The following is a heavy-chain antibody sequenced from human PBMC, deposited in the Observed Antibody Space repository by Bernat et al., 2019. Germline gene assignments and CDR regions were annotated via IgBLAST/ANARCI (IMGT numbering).Heavy chain of an antibody. D-gene: IGHD1-26*01. CDR2: IRSLSEYI. V-gene: IGHV3-21*06. CDR3: VRDDMWAFDY. J-gene: IGHJ4*02. Sequence: EVQLVESGGGLVKPGGSLRLSCAASGFAFSDYPMNWVRQTPGQGLEWISHIRSLSEYISYADSVKGRFTISRDNAKNSLYLQMNSLRAEDTAVYYCVRDDMWAFDYWGQGTLVTVSS. CDR1: GFAFSDYP.